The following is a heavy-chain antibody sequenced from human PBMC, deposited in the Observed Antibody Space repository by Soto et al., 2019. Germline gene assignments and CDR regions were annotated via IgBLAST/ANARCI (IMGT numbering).Heavy chain of an antibody. CDR1: GFTFSGYG. Sequence: QVQLVESGGGVVQPGRSLRLSCAASGFTFSGYGMHWVRQAPGKGLEWLAVVSYDGSNKYYADSVKGRFTISRDNSKNTLYLQLSSLTTEDTAVYYCTVAGHYGDSSVGHWGQGTLVTVSS. CDR3: TVAGHYGDSSVGH. J-gene: IGHJ4*02. D-gene: IGHD4-17*01. V-gene: IGHV3-30*03. CDR2: VSYDGSNK.